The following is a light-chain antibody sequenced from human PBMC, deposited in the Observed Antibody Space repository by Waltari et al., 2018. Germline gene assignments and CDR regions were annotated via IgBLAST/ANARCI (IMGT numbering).Light chain of an antibody. V-gene: IGLV3-1*01. CDR3: QAWDSNTVV. CDR1: KLGDKY. Sequence: SYELTQPPSVSVSPGQTATITCSGDKLGDKYACWYQQRPGQSPTLVIYQDTKRPSGIPERLSGSNSGNTATLTISGAQAMDEADYYCQAWDSNTVVVGGGTKLTVL. J-gene: IGLJ2*01. CDR2: QDT.